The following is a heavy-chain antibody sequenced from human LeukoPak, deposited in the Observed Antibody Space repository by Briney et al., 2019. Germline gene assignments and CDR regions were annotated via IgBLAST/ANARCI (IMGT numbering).Heavy chain of an antibody. CDR1: GFTFTTYS. Sequence: GGSLRLSCEASGFTFTTYSMTWVRQAPGKGLEWVSIISSGSSAIFSADALKGRFTISRDDAKNLLYLDMNSLRAEDTAVYYCAREDYDSSGYYVGGSHWGQGTLVTVSS. V-gene: IGHV3-21*01. CDR2: ISSGSSAI. J-gene: IGHJ4*02. D-gene: IGHD3-22*01. CDR3: AREDYDSSGYYVGGSH.